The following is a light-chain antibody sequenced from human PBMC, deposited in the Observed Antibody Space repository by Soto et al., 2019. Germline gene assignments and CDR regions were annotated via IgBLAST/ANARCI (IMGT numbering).Light chain of an antibody. CDR2: DVS. CDR1: RDVGGYNY. CDR3: SSYTNSNTLV. J-gene: IGLJ1*01. Sequence: QSAPTPPAPLSGAPGQSITLSRPRRDVGGYNYVSWYQQHPGKAPKLMIYDVSNRPSGVSNRFSGSKSGNTASLTISGLQVEDEADYYCSSYTNSNTLVFGTGTKVTVL. V-gene: IGLV2-14*01.